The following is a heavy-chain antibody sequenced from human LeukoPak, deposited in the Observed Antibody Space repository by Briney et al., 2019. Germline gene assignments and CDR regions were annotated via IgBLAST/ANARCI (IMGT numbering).Heavy chain of an antibody. V-gene: IGHV4-4*09. D-gene: IGHD2-2*01. CDR1: GGSISSYY. J-gene: IGHJ5*02. CDR3: ARLRGYCSSTSCLLRGNWFDP. Sequence: SETLSLTCTVSGGSISSYYWSWIRQPPGKGLEWIGYIYTSGSTNSNPSLKSRVTISVGTSKNQFSLKLSSVTAADTAVYYCARLRGYCSSTSCLLRGNWFDPWGQGTLVTVSS. CDR2: IYTSGST.